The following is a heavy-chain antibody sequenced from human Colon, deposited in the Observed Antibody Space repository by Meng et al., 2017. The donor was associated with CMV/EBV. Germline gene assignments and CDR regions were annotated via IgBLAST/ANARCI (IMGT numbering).Heavy chain of an antibody. Sequence: GESLKISCAASGFTFSSYEMNWVRQAPGEGLEWVSYINARGSTKYYADSVKGRFTISRDHARDSLYLQMSSLRAEDTALYYCVRDGGYYETSGYPVGLDYWGQGTLVTVSS. CDR3: VRDGGYYETSGYPVGLDY. J-gene: IGHJ4*02. CDR2: INARGSTK. D-gene: IGHD3-22*01. CDR1: GFTFSSYE. V-gene: IGHV3-48*03.